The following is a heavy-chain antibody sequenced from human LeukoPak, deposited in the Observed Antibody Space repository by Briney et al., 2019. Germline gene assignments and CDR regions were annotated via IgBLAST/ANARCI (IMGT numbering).Heavy chain of an antibody. CDR2: INPNSGGT. V-gene: IGHV1-2*02. CDR3: ARDRYYDSSDTYYYYMDV. CDR1: GYTFTGYY. Sequence: ASVKVSCKASGYTFTGYYMHWVRQAPGQGLEWMGWINPNSGGTNYAQKFQGGVTMTRDTSISTAYMELSRLRSDDTAVYYCARDRYYDSSDTYYYYMDVWGKGTTVTVSS. J-gene: IGHJ6*03. D-gene: IGHD3-22*01.